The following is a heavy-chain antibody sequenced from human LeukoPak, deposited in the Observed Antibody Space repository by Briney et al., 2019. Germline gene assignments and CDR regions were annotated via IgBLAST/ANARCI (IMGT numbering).Heavy chain of an antibody. CDR2: IRYDGGNK. D-gene: IGHD3-10*01. J-gene: IGHJ4*02. Sequence: GGSLRLSCAASGFTFSSYGMHWVRQAPGKGLEWVAFIRYDGGNKYYADSVKGRFTISRDNSKNTLYLQMNSLRAEDTAVYYCAKDSLSAVRGVIDYWGQGTLVTVSS. CDR1: GFTFSSYG. CDR3: AKDSLSAVRGVIDY. V-gene: IGHV3-30*02.